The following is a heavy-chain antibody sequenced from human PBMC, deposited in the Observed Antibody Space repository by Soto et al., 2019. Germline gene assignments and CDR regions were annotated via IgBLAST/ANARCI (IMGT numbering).Heavy chain of an antibody. D-gene: IGHD5-12*01. J-gene: IGHJ4*02. CDR3: ASVAI. CDR2: IKQDVTEK. V-gene: IGHV3-7*01. CDR1: GFTFSNYW. Sequence: EVQLVESGGGLVQPGGSLRLSCAASGFTFSNYWMSWVRQAPGKGLEWVANIKQDVTEKNYVDSVRGRVTISRDNAKNSLDLQMNSLTAEDTAVYYCASVAIWGQGTLVTVSS.